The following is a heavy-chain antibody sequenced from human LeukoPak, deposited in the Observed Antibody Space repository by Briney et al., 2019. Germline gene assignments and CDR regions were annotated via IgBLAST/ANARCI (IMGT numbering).Heavy chain of an antibody. CDR1: GYNFVNFG. CDR3: SRDFDNPENSCPSTSCIDV. D-gene: IGHD2-2*01. Sequence: ASVKVSCKASGYNFVNFGISWVRQAPGQGLEWVGWISTSSVNTNYAQKFQGRLTMTTDTSTSTAYMELRSLRSDDTAVYYCSRDFDNPENSCPSTSCIDVWGQGTTVTVSS. V-gene: IGHV1-18*01. CDR2: ISTSSVNT. J-gene: IGHJ6*02.